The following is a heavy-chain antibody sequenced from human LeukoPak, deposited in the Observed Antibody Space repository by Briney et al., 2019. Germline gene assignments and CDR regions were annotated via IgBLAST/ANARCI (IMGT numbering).Heavy chain of an antibody. CDR2: IWYDGSNK. CDR1: GFTFSSYG. V-gene: IGHV3-33*06. CDR3: AKRGVVIRVILVGFHKEAYYFDS. D-gene: IGHD3-22*01. Sequence: GGSLRLSCAVSGFTFSSYGMHWVRQAPGKGLEWVAVIWYDGSNKYYADSVKGRFTISRDNSKNTLYLQMNSLRAEDTAVYFCAKRGVVIRVILVGFHKEAYYFDSWGQGALVTVSS. J-gene: IGHJ4*02.